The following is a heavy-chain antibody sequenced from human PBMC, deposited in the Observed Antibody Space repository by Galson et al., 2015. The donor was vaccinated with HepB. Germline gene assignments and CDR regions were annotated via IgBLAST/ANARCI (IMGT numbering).Heavy chain of an antibody. CDR2: IYYSGST. CDR3: ASPGSSWRWGLVH. CDR1: GGSDSSYY. D-gene: IGHD6-13*01. V-gene: IGHV4-59*02. J-gene: IGHJ4*02. Sequence: SETLSLTCNVSGGSDSSYYWTWIRQPPGKGLEWIGYIYYSGSTKSNSSLKSRVTISVDTSKNQFSLKLSSVTAADTAMYYCASPGSSWRWGLVHWGQGTLVTVSS.